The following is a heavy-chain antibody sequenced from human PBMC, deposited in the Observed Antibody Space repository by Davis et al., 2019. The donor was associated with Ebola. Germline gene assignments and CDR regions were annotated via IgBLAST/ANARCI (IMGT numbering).Heavy chain of an antibody. CDR3: ARTTRGSGWFLDY. D-gene: IGHD6-19*01. CDR1: GGSFSGYY. CDR2: VIDSGIT. V-gene: IGHV4-34*12. J-gene: IGHJ4*02. Sequence: SETLSLTCAVHGGSFSGYYWSWVRQSPGKGLEWIGEVIDSGITNYNPSLKSRVSVSVDRSKNQFSLKLTSVTAADTAVYYCARTTRGSGWFLDYWGRGTLVTVSS.